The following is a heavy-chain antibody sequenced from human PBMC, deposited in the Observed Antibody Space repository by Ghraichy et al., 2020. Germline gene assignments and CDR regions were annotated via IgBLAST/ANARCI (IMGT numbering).Heavy chain of an antibody. CDR2: IYTSGST. CDR3: ARAGGLHHTWEYYYGMDV. D-gene: IGHD1-26*01. Sequence: LRLSCTVSGGSISSGSYYWSWIRQPAGKGLEWIGRIYTSGSTNYNPSLKSRVTISVDTSKNQFSLKLSSVTAADTAVYYCARAGGLHHTWEYYYGMDVWGQGTTVTVSS. V-gene: IGHV4-61*02. J-gene: IGHJ6*02. CDR1: GGSISSGSYY.